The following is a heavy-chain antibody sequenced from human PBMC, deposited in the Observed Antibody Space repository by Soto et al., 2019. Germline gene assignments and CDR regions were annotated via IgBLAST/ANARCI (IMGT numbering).Heavy chain of an antibody. D-gene: IGHD2-15*01. CDR1: GGSIRNVY. CDR2: IFHSGNA. Sequence: SETLSLTCTVSGGSIRNVYWSWIRQPPGKGLEWIGFIFHSGNAKYNPSLKSRVTMSVDTSKNQFSLSLDSVTAADTAVYFCARAHAPTLPFDYWGQGTLVTVSS. V-gene: IGHV4-59*01. J-gene: IGHJ4*02. CDR3: ARAHAPTLPFDY.